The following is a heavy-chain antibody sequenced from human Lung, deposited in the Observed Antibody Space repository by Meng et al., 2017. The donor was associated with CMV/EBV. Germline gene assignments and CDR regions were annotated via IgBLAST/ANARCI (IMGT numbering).Heavy chain of an antibody. CDR1: GFTFSFYG. J-gene: IGHJ6*02. V-gene: IGHV3-30*02. Sequence: LSLTXAAPGFTFSFYGLHWVRQAPGKGLEWVAFIRYDGNNKFYADSVKGRFTISRDRSKNTLYLQMSSLRADDTAVYYCAKDLRSLRRFYYYGMDVWGQGXTVTVSS. CDR2: IRYDGNNK. CDR3: AKDLRSLRRFYYYGMDV. D-gene: IGHD3-3*01.